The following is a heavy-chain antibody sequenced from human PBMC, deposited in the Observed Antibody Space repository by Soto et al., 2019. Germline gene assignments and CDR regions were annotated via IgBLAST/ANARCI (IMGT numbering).Heavy chain of an antibody. V-gene: IGHV3-23*01. J-gene: IGHJ4*02. CDR1: GFTFSSYA. CDR2: ISASGGST. Sequence: GGSLRLACAASGFTFSSYAMCWVRQASGKGLEWVSAISASGGSTYYADSVKGRFTISRDNSKNTMYLQMSSLRAEDTAVYYCGAGETGQPRPHWGKGALVTVSS. CDR3: GAGETGQPRPH. D-gene: IGHD1-1*01.